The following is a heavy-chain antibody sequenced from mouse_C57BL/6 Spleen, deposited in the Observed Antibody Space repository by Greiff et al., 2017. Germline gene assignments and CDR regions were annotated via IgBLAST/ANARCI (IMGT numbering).Heavy chain of an antibody. J-gene: IGHJ1*03. Sequence: QVQLQQSGAELVRPGASVTLSCKASGYTFTDYEMHWVKQTPVHGLEWIGAIDPETGGTAYNQKFKGKAILTADKSSSTAYMELRSLTSEDSAVYYCTRWEDGYPYWYFDVWGTGTTVTSPQ. CDR2: IDPETGGT. CDR3: TRWEDGYPYWYFDV. CDR1: GYTFTDYE. V-gene: IGHV1-15*01. D-gene: IGHD2-3*01.